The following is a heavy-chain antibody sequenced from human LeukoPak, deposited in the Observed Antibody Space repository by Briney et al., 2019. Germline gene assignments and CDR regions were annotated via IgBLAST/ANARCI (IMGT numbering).Heavy chain of an antibody. V-gene: IGHV3-15*01. CDR1: GFTFSNVW. J-gene: IGHJ5*01. Sequence: GESLRLSCAASGFTFSNVWMSWVRQAPGKGLEWVGRIKNAAEGGTSNYAGPVEGRFTISRDDSKGTLYLQMNGLKTEDTAVYYCARAADLGSWGQGTLVTVSS. CDR2: IKNAAEGGTS. CDR3: ARAADLGS.